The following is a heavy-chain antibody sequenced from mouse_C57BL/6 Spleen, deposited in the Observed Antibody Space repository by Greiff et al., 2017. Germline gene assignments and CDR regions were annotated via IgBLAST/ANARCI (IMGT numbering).Heavy chain of an antibody. V-gene: IGHV1-5*01. J-gene: IGHJ3*01. CDR1: GYTFTSYW. Sequence: VQLQQSGPVLARPGASVKMSCKTSGYTFTSYWMHWVKQRPGKGLEWIGAIYPGNSDTSYNQKFKGKAKLTAVTSARTAYMELSSLTNEDSAVYYCTTAQATPFAYWGQGTLVTVSA. D-gene: IGHD3-2*02. CDR3: TTAQATPFAY. CDR2: IYPGNSDT.